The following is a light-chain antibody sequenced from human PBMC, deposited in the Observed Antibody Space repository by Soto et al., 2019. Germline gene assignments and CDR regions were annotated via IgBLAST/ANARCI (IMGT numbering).Light chain of an antibody. V-gene: IGLV2-8*01. CDR1: KSDIGVYDF. Sequence: QSALTQPTSASGSPGQSVTISCTGTKSDIGVYDFVSWYQHHPGKAPRLIIYEVVQRPSGVPDRFSGSKSGNTASLTVSGLHAADEDDYFCKSYAGSNTDVVGSGTKLTVL. CDR2: EVV. J-gene: IGLJ1*01. CDR3: KSYAGSNTDV.